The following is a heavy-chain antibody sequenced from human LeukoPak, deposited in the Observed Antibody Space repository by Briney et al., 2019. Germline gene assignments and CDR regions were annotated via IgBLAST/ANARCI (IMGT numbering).Heavy chain of an antibody. J-gene: IGHJ4*02. V-gene: IGHV4-39*07. Sequence: SETLSLTCTVSGGSISSSSYYWGWIRQPPGKGLEWIGSIYYSGSTYYNPSLKSRVTISVDTSKNQFSLKLSSVTAADTAVYYCARDYFWSGYYDYYFDYWGQGTLVTVSS. CDR3: ARDYFWSGYYDYYFDY. CDR2: IYYSGST. CDR1: GGSISSSSYY. D-gene: IGHD3-3*01.